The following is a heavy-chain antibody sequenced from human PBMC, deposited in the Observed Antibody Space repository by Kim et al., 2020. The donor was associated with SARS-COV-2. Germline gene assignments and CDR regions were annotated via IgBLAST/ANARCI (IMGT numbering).Heavy chain of an antibody. J-gene: IGHJ4*02. CDR2: ISWNSGSI. CDR3: AKDGGRSGIDY. CDR1: GFTFDDYA. V-gene: IGHV3-9*01. D-gene: IGHD6-19*01. Sequence: GGSLRLSCAASGFTFDDYAMHWVRQAPGKGLEWVSGISWNSGSIGYADSVKGRFTISRDNAKNSLYLQMNSLRAEDTALYYCAKDGGRSGIDYWGQGTLVTVSS.